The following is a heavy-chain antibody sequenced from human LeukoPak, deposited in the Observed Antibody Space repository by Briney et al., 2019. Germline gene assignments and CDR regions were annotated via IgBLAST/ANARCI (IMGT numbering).Heavy chain of an antibody. J-gene: IGHJ6*04. CDR2: ISYDGSNK. CDR1: GFTFSSYG. D-gene: IGHD2-2*01. V-gene: IGHV3-30*18. Sequence: PGGSLRLSCAAAGFTFSSYGMHWVRQAAGKGLEWVAVISYDGSNKYYADSVKGRLTISRDNSKNTLYLQMNSLRAEDTAVYYCAKDLGGGYCSSTSCYYYFYGMDVWGKGTTVTVSS. CDR3: AKDLGGGYCSSTSCYYYFYGMDV.